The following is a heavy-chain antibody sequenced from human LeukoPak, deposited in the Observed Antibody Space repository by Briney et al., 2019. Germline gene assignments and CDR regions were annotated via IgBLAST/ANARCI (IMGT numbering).Heavy chain of an antibody. D-gene: IGHD6-6*01. CDR2: IYYSGST. CDR3: AREYSSSSGRRAFDF. J-gene: IGHJ3*01. Sequence: ESSETLSLTCTVSGGSISSYYWSWIRQPPGKGLEWIGYIYYSGSTNYNPSLKSRVTISVDTSKNQFSLKLSSVTAADTAVYYCAREYSSSSGRRAFDFWGQGTMVTVSS. V-gene: IGHV4-59*08. CDR1: GGSISSYY.